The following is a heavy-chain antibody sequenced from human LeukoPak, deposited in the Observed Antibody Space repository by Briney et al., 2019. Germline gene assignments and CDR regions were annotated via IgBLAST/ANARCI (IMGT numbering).Heavy chain of an antibody. D-gene: IGHD6-19*01. CDR1: RYTFSVYA. CDR3: AKGSGSGWYGWFDP. CDR2: IDASGVNT. V-gene: IGHV3-23*01. J-gene: IGHJ5*02. Sequence: GGSLRLSCAASRYTFSVYAMLWVRQARGKGLECVSCIDASGVNTYYADSVKGRFTISRDNSNNTLYLQMNRLRAEDAAVYYCAKGSGSGWYGWFDPWGQGTLVTVSS.